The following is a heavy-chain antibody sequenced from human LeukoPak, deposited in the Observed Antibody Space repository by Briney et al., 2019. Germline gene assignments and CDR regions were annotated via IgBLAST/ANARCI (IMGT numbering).Heavy chain of an antibody. J-gene: IGHJ4*02. Sequence: SETLSLTCTVSGASLSTHYWSWLRPPPGKELEWIAYLRDTESTKDNPSLKSRVALPADTSKNQISLRLTSVTAADTAIYYCATLKRGSVFGYFNFWGQGLLVTVSS. CDR1: GASLSTHY. D-gene: IGHD3-3*01. V-gene: IGHV4-59*11. CDR2: LRDTEST. CDR3: ATLKRGSVFGYFNF.